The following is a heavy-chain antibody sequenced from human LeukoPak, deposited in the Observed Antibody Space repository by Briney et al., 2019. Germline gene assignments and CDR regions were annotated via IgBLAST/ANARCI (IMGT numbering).Heavy chain of an antibody. CDR2: IKQDGSEK. J-gene: IGHJ4*02. Sequence: GGSLRLSCAASGFTFSSYWMSWIRQAPGKGLEWVANIKQDGSEKYYVDSVKGRFTISRDNAKNSLYLQMNSLRAEDTAVYYCAKDGYYDFWSVGGYWGQGTLVTVSS. CDR3: AKDGYYDFWSVGGY. D-gene: IGHD3-3*01. CDR1: GFTFSSYW. V-gene: IGHV3-7*01.